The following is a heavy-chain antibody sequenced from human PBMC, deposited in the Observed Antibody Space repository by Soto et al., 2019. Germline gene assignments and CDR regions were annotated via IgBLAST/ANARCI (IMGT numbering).Heavy chain of an antibody. V-gene: IGHV3-74*01. J-gene: IGHJ4*02. Sequence: PGGSLRLSCAASGFTFSSYWMHWVRQVPGKGLVWVARINNDGSTATYADSVDGRFTISRDNAKNTLYLQMYSLRVEDTAVYYCARGRENSFGFFDYWGQGTLVTVSS. CDR3: ARGRENSFGFFDY. CDR1: GFTFSSYW. CDR2: INNDGSTA. D-gene: IGHD5-18*01.